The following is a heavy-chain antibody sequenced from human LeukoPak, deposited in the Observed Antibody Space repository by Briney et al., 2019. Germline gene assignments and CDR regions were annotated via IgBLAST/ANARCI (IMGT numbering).Heavy chain of an antibody. CDR1: GGSISSGGYY. CDR2: IYHSGST. Sequence: SQTLSLTCTVSGGSISSGGYYWSQIRQPPGKGLEWIGYIYHSGSTNYNPSLKSRVTISVDTSKNQFSLKLSSVTAADTAVYYCARASGSLSYWYFDLWGRGTLVTVSS. CDR3: ARASGSLSYWYFDL. V-gene: IGHV4-30-2*01. D-gene: IGHD1-26*01. J-gene: IGHJ2*01.